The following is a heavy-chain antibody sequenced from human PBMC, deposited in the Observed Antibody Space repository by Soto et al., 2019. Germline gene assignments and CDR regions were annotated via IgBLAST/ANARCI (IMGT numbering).Heavy chain of an antibody. D-gene: IGHD6-19*01. CDR2: IIPIFGTA. CDR3: ARECPIALAGSPPPPWFDP. J-gene: IGHJ5*02. V-gene: IGHV1-69*13. CDR1: GGTFSSYA. Sequence: VALVKVSCKASGGTFSSYAISWVRQAPGQGLEWMGGIIPIFGTANYAQKFQGRVTITADESTSTAYMELSSLRSEDAAVYYCARECPIALAGSPPPPWFDPWGQGTLVTVSS.